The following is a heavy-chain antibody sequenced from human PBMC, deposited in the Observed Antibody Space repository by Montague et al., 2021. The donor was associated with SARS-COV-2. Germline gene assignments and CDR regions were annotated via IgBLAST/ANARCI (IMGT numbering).Heavy chain of an antibody. J-gene: IGHJ5*02. CDR1: GGSISNHY. CDR2: IYYSGST. Sequence: SETLSLTCTVSGGSISNHYWGWIRQPPGKGLEWIGSIYYSGSTYYNPSLKTRVTISVDTSKNHFSQKLSSVTAADTAVYYCAGAAVMVPVGLSGGSCYSFPNWFDPWGQGTLVTVSS. CDR3: AGAAVMVPVGLSGGSCYSFPNWFDP. D-gene: IGHD2-15*01. V-gene: IGHV4-39*02.